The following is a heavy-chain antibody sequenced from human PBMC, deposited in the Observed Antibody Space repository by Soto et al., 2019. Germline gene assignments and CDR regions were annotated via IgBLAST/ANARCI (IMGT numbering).Heavy chain of an antibody. V-gene: IGHV4-59*01. CDR2: IYYSGST. J-gene: IGHJ4*02. D-gene: IGHD1-7*01. CDR1: GSSISSYY. CDR3: ARGITGTTIIPFDY. Sequence: SETLSLTCTVSGSSISSYYWSWIRQPPGKGLEWIGYIYYSGSTNYNPSLKSRVTISVDTSKNQFSLKLSSVTAADTAVYYCARGITGTTIIPFDYWGQGTLVTVSS.